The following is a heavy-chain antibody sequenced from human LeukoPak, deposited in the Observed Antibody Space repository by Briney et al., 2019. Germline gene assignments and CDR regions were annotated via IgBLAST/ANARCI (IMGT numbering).Heavy chain of an antibody. J-gene: IGHJ4*02. D-gene: IGHD4-17*01. Sequence: PGGSLRLSCAASGFTFSNYGLSWVRQAPGKGLEWVSAISGSGGSTYYAVSVKGRFTISRDNSKNTLYLQMNSLRAEDTAVYYCAKLGPTVTTLGEFDYWGQGTLVTVSS. CDR3: AKLGPTVTTLGEFDY. CDR1: GFTFSNYG. V-gene: IGHV3-23*01. CDR2: ISGSGGST.